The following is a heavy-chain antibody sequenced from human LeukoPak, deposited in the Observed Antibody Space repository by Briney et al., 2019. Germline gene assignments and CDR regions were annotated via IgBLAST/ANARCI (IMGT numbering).Heavy chain of an antibody. Sequence: SVKGRFTISRDNDKNSLYLQMNSLRAEDTAVYYCARVKSDAFDIWGQGTMVTVSS. V-gene: IGHV3-7*04. CDR3: ARVKSDAFDI. J-gene: IGHJ3*02.